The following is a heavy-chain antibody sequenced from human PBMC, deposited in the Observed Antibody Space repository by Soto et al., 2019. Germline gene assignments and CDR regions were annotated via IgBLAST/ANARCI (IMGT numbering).Heavy chain of an antibody. V-gene: IGHV3-66*01. CDR3: ARTLDPGPFDY. J-gene: IGHJ4*02. Sequence: GGSLRLSCAASGFTVSSNYMSWVRQAPGKGLEWVSVIYSGGSTYYADSVKGRFTISRDNSKNTLYLQMNSLRAEDTAVYYCARTLDPGPFDYWGQGTLVTVSS. D-gene: IGHD1-1*01. CDR1: GFTVSSNY. CDR2: IYSGGST.